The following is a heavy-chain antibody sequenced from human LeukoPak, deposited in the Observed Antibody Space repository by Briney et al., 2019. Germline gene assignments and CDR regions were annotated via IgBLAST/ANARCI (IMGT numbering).Heavy chain of an antibody. Sequence: SGGSLRLSCGVSGFTFSSYWMSWVRQAPGKGLEWVARIKQDGSETYYVDSVKGRFTISRDNAKNSLYLQMNSLRAEDTAVYYCAKAGGNRVPAATYYFDYWGQGTLVTVSS. D-gene: IGHD2-2*01. CDR2: IKQDGSET. J-gene: IGHJ4*02. CDR3: AKAGGNRVPAATYYFDY. CDR1: GFTFSSYW. V-gene: IGHV3-7*01.